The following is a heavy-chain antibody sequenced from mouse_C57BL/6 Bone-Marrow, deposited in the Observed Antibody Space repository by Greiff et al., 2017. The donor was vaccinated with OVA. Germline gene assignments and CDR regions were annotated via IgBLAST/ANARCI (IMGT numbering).Heavy chain of an antibody. D-gene: IGHD1-1*01. V-gene: IGHV1-81*01. Sequence: QVQLQQSGAELARPGASVTLSCKASGYTFTSSGISWVKQRTGQGLEWIGEIYTRSGNNYYNEKFKGKATLTADKSSSTAYMELRSLTSEDSAVYFCARGRNYYGSSRGFAYWGQGTLVTVSA. CDR2: IYTRSGNN. CDR3: ARGRNYYGSSRGFAY. CDR1: GYTFTSSG. J-gene: IGHJ3*01.